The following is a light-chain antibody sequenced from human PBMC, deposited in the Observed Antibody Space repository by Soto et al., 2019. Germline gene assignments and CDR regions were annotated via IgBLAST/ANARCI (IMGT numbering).Light chain of an antibody. CDR1: QSVXSN. CDR3: HQRQCGTRT. J-gene: IGKJ1*01. V-gene: IGKV3-15*01. CDR2: CAS. Sequence: IGVTQSASALSVSPGESATLSCRASQSVXSNFAWYQQKPGQAPRILTDCASTRATGSPARLSASGSGTDFTLTISDVQPEDFALYYCHQRQCGTRTFGQGTKVDI.